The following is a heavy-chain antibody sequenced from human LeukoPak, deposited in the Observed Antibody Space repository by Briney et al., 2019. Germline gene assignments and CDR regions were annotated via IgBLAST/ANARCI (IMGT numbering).Heavy chain of an antibody. V-gene: IGHV4-31*03. CDR1: GGSISSGGYY. J-gene: IGHJ4*02. CDR3: ARGVDTAMDQDY. Sequence: SQTLSLTCTVSGGSISSGGYYWSWIRQHPGKGLEWIGYIYYSGSTYYNPSLKSRVTISVDTSKNQFSLKLSSVTAADTAVYYCARGVDTAMDQDYWGQGTLATVSS. D-gene: IGHD5-18*01. CDR2: IYYSGST.